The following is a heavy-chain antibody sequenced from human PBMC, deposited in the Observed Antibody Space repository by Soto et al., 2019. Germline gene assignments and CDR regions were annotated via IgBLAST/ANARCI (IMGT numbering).Heavy chain of an antibody. V-gene: IGHV4-34*01. D-gene: IGHD3-22*01. CDR1: GGAFSGYY. J-gene: IGHJ3*02. CDR3: ARGAWLLLLHAFDI. Sequence: SETLSLTCAVYGGAFSGYYWPWVRQTPGKGQEWIGEKEHGGSTTYNPSLQSRVSIYLDLVRKQVSLQLTSVTAADTAVYYCARGAWLLLLHAFDIWGQGTMVTVSS. CDR2: KEHGGST.